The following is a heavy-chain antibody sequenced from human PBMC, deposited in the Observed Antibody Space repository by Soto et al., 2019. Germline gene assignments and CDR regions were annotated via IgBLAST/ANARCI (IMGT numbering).Heavy chain of an antibody. CDR3: ARGALWFGEFADI. J-gene: IGHJ3*02. Sequence: QVQLVQSGAEVKKPGASVKVSCKASGYTFTSYAMHWVRQAPGQRLEWMGWINAGNGNTKYSQKFQGRVTITSDTAASTAYMELSSLRSEDTAVYYCARGALWFGEFADIWGQGTMVTVSS. CDR1: GYTFTSYA. D-gene: IGHD3-10*01. V-gene: IGHV1-3*01. CDR2: INAGNGNT.